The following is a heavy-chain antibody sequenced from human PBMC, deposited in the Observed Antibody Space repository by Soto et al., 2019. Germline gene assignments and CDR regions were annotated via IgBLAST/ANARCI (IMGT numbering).Heavy chain of an antibody. V-gene: IGHV1-69*13. J-gene: IGHJ6*02. D-gene: IGHD6-13*01. CDR2: IIPIFGTA. CDR3: ARDDRQIGRQQLVSPYYGMDV. Sequence: SVKVSCKASGGTFSSYAISWVRQAPGQGLEWMGGIIPIFGTANYAQKFQGRVTITADESTSTAYMELSSLRSEDTAVYYCARDDRQIGRQQLVSPYYGMDVWGQGTTVTVSS. CDR1: GGTFSSYA.